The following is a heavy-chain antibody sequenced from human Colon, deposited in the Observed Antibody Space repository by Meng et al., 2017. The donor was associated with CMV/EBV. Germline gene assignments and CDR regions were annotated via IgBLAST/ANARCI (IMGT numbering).Heavy chain of an antibody. D-gene: IGHD6-13*01. CDR1: GLTFSDAW. J-gene: IGHJ4*02. CDR3: TTHRDISSWLNCFDC. V-gene: IGHV3-15*01. CDR2: IKSETDGGTT. Sequence: GESLKISCAVSGLTFSDAWMSWVRQAPGKGLEWVGRIKSETDGGTTDYAAPVKGRFTISRDDSRNTLYLQMNSLKIEDTAVYYCTTHRDISSWLNCFDCWGQGTLVTVSS.